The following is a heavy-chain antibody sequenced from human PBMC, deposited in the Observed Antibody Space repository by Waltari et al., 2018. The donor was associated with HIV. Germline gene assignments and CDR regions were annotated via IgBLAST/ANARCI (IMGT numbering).Heavy chain of an antibody. J-gene: IGHJ4*02. CDR3: ARDLGHFDIDY. CDR1: GGSISSPGYF. CDR2: IDYRGNT. Sequence: QLQLQESGPGLVKPSETLSLTCSVSGGSISSPGYFWGWVRKSPGKGLEWIGSIDYRGNTYSNPSLKSRLTISSDTSKNQFSLNLRSVSAADTAVYYCARDLGHFDIDYWGQGTLVTVSS. V-gene: IGHV4-39*07. D-gene: IGHD3-16*01.